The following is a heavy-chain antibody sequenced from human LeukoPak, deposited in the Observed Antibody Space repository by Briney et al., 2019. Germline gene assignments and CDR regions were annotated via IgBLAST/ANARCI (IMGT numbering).Heavy chain of an antibody. J-gene: IGHJ4*02. Sequence: GGSLRLSCAASGFTFSSNYMSWVRQAPGKGLEWVSVIYSGGSTYYSDSVKGRFTISRDNSKNTLYLQMNSLRAEDTAVYYCARDSPRTGRYFDWLLFDYWGQGTLVTVSS. D-gene: IGHD3-9*01. V-gene: IGHV3-66*01. CDR3: ARDSPRTGRYFDWLLFDY. CDR1: GFTFSSNY. CDR2: IYSGGST.